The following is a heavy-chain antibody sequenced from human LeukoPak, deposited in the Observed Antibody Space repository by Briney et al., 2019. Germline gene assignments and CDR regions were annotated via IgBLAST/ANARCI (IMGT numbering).Heavy chain of an antibody. V-gene: IGHV3-30*04. CDR2: ISYDGSNK. CDR3: ARVRRWLQLDLDY. Sequence: GGSLRLSCAASGFTFSIYAMHWVRQAPGKGLEWVAVISYDGSNKYYVDSVKGRFTISRDNSKNTLYLQMNSLRAEDTAVYYCARVRRWLQLDLDYWGQGTLVTVSS. CDR1: GFTFSIYA. J-gene: IGHJ4*02. D-gene: IGHD5-24*01.